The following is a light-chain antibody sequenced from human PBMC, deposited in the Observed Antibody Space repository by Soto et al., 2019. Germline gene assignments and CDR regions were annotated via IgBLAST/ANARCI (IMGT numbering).Light chain of an antibody. V-gene: IGKV3-20*01. Sequence: EIVLTQSPGTLSLSPGERATLSCRASQSATSTFIAWYQQKPGQAPRLLIYGASSRATGIPDRFSGSGSGTDFTLTISRLEPEDFAVYYCHQYGSSAPFTFGQGTKLEIK. CDR3: HQYGSSAPFT. CDR2: GAS. J-gene: IGKJ2*01. CDR1: QSATSTF.